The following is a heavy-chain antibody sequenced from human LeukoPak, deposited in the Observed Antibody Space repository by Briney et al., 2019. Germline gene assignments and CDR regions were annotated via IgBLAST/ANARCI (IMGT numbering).Heavy chain of an antibody. CDR2: IYYSGST. Sequence: SETLSLTCTVSGGSISSSSYYWGWIRQPPGKGLEWIGGIYYSGSTYYNPSLKSRVTISVDRSKNQFSLKLSSVTAADTAVYYCARRRDYYDSSGYYHDAFDIWGQGTMATVSS. V-gene: IGHV4-39*01. CDR3: ARRRDYYDSSGYYHDAFDI. D-gene: IGHD3-22*01. CDR1: GGSISSSSYY. J-gene: IGHJ3*02.